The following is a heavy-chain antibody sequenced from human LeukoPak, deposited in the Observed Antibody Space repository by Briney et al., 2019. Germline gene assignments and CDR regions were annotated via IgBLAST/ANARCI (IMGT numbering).Heavy chain of an antibody. J-gene: IGHJ3*02. Sequence: GASVKVSCKASGYTFTSYGISWVRQAPGQGLEWMGWISAYNGNTNYAQKFQGRVTMTRDTSISTAYMELSRLRSDDTAVYYCARPESYYGSVHAFDIWGQGTMVTVSS. V-gene: IGHV1-18*01. CDR3: ARPESYYGSVHAFDI. D-gene: IGHD3-10*01. CDR1: GYTFTSYG. CDR2: ISAYNGNT.